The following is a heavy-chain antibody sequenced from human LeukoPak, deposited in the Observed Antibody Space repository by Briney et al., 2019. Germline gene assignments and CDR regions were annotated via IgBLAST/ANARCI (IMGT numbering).Heavy chain of an antibody. CDR3: ARDSATYCGGDCYPFDP. Sequence: SVKVSCKASGGTFSSYAISWVRQAPGQGLEWMGGIIPIFGTANYAQKFQGRVTITADESTSTAYMELSSLRSEDTAVYYCARDSATYCGGDCYPFDPWGQGTLVTVSS. CDR1: GGTFSSYA. V-gene: IGHV1-69*13. D-gene: IGHD2-21*02. J-gene: IGHJ5*02. CDR2: IIPIFGTA.